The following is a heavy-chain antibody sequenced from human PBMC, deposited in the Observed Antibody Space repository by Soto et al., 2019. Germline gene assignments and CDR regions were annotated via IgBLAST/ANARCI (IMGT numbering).Heavy chain of an antibody. J-gene: IGHJ6*02. CDR3: ARDGVDCSGGSCYSRFYYYYGMDV. Sequence: ASVKVSCKASGYTFTSYDINWVRQATGQGLEWMGWMNPNSGNTGYAQKFQGRVTMTRNTSISTAYMELSSLRSEDTAVYYCARDGVDCSGGSCYSRFYYYYGMDVWGQGTTVTLSS. CDR1: GYTFTSYD. CDR2: MNPNSGNT. V-gene: IGHV1-8*01. D-gene: IGHD2-15*01.